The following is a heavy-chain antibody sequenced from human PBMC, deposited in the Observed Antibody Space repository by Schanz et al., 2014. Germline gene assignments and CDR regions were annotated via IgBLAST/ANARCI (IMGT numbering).Heavy chain of an antibody. CDR2: IGTSGGT. V-gene: IGHV3-23*01. J-gene: IGHJ4*02. CDR1: GLIFSNYV. D-gene: IGHD1-1*01. Sequence: EVQLLESGGGLVQPGGSLKLSCAASGLIFSNYVMSWVRQAPGKGLEWVATIGTSGGTNYAESVKGRFTISRDNSKNTLYLQMNGLRGEDTAVYCCAKDLDANYFDYWGQGTLVTVSS. CDR3: AKDLDANYFDY.